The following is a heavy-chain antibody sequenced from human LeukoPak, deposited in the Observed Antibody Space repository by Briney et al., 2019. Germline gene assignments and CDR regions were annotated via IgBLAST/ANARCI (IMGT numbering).Heavy chain of an antibody. Sequence: SVTLSCKASGGTYRSYAISWVRQAPGQGLEWMGRIIPILGIANYAQKFQGRVTITADKSTSTAYMELSSLRSGDTAVYYCARDRIVGATGPYAFDIWGQKTIVTVSS. J-gene: IGHJ3*02. CDR1: GGTYRSYA. CDR2: IIPILGIA. V-gene: IGHV1-69*04. CDR3: ARDRIVGATGPYAFDI. D-gene: IGHD1-26*01.